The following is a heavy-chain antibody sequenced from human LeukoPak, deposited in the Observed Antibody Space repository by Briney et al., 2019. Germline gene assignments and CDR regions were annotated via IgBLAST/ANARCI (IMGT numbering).Heavy chain of an antibody. CDR1: GFTFSSYE. Sequence: GGSLRLSCAASGFTFSSYEMNWVRQAPGKGLEWVSYISSSGSTIYYADSVKGRFTISRDNAKNSLYLQMNSLRAEDTAVYYCAREKAVAAAGAPANWFDPWGQGTLVTVSS. CDR3: AREKAVAAAGAPANWFDP. D-gene: IGHD6-13*01. V-gene: IGHV3-48*03. J-gene: IGHJ5*02. CDR2: ISSSGSTI.